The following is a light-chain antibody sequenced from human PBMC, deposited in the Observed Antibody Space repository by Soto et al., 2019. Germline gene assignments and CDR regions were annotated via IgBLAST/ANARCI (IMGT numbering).Light chain of an antibody. V-gene: IGKV3-20*01. CDR1: QSVSNNY. CDR3: QQYGSSGT. CDR2: GAS. Sequence: EIVMTQSPATLSVSPGESATLSCRASQSVSNNYLARYQQKPGQAPRLLIYGASNRATGIPDRFSGSGSGTDFTLTISRLEPEDFAVYYCQQYGSSGTFGQGTKVDIK. J-gene: IGKJ1*01.